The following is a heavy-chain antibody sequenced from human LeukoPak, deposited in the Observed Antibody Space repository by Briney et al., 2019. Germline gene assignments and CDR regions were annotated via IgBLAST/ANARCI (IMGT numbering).Heavy chain of an antibody. Sequence: GASVKVSCKASGYTFTSYYMHWVRQAPGQGLEWMGIINPSGGSTSYAQKFQGRVTMTRDTSTSTVYMELSSLRSEDTAVYYCARDRVLRFLEWPIGAFDIWGQGTMVTVSS. V-gene: IGHV1-46*01. J-gene: IGHJ3*02. D-gene: IGHD3-3*01. CDR3: ARDRVLRFLEWPIGAFDI. CDR2: INPSGGST. CDR1: GYTFTSYY.